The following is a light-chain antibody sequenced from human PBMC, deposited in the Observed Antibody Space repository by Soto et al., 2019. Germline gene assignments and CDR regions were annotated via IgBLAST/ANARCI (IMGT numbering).Light chain of an antibody. CDR3: QQYGNSPPYS. J-gene: IGKJ2*03. CDR1: QSVSSTY. Sequence: EIVLPQSPGTLSLSPEERATLSCRASQSVSSTYLAWYQQKPGQAPRLLIYGASSRATGIADRFSGSGSGTDFTLTISRLEPEDFAVYYCQQYGNSPPYSFGQGTKVDIK. V-gene: IGKV3-20*01. CDR2: GAS.